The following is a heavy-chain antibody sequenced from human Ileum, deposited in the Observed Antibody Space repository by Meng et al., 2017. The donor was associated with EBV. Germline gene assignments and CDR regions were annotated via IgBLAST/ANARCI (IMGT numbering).Heavy chain of an antibody. Sequence: VQLVESGGGLVQPGGSLRLSCAASGFTFSNAWMHWLRQAPGKGLVWVSHIDTDGSTTNYAGSVKGRFTISRDNAKNTLSLQMNSLRVEDTAVYYCVRGGLGPWYWGQGTLVTASS. J-gene: IGHJ4*02. CDR1: GFTFSNAW. CDR3: VRGGLGPWY. CDR2: IDTDGSTT. D-gene: IGHD3/OR15-3a*01. V-gene: IGHV3-74*02.